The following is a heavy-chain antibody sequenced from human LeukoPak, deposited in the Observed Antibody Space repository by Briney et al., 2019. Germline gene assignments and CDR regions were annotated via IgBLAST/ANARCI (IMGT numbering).Heavy chain of an antibody. V-gene: IGHV1-2*02. CDR2: INPSSGGT. CDR3: ARLTYYDFWSGYNYAFDI. J-gene: IGHJ3*02. D-gene: IGHD3-3*01. Sequence: GASVKVSCKASGGTFNTYTISWVRQAPGQGLEWMGWINPSSGGTNYAQKFQGRVTMTRDTSISTAYMELSRLRSDDTAVYYCARLTYYDFWSGYNYAFDIWGQGTMVTVSS. CDR1: GGTFNTYT.